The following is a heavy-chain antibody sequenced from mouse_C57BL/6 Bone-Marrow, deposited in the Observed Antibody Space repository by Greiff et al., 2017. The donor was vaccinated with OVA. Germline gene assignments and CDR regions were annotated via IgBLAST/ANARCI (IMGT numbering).Heavy chain of an antibody. J-gene: IGHJ2*01. CDR1: GYTFTSYW. Sequence: VKLQQPGAELVKPGASVKLSCKASGYTFTSYWMQWVKQRPGQGLEWIGEIDPSDSYTNYNQKFKGKATLTVDTSSSTAYMQLSSLTSEDSAVYYCARSPLYGSSFYFDYWGQGTTLTVSS. CDR3: ARSPLYGSSFYFDY. CDR2: IDPSDSYT. V-gene: IGHV1-50*01. D-gene: IGHD1-1*01.